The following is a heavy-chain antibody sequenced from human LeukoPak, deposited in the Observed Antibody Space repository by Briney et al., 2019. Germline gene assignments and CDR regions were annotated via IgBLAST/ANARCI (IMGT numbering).Heavy chain of an antibody. CDR3: ARANYYYNSGSLDY. CDR1: GFIFSKYD. CDR2: IGTAGDT. Sequence: PGGSLRLSCVASGFIFSKYDMHWVRQVPGKGLEWVSDIGTAGDTDYADSVKGRFTISRENGKNSVFLFMSGLRAEDTAVYYCARANYYYNSGSLDYWGQGALVTVSS. V-gene: IGHV3-13*01. J-gene: IGHJ4*02. D-gene: IGHD3-10*01.